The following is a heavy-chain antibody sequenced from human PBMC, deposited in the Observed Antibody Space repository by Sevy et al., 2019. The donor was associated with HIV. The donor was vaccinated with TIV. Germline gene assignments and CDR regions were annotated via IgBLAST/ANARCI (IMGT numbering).Heavy chain of an antibody. CDR3: ARGEQWLSFNY. V-gene: IGHV3-53*01. CDR1: GFNISSNY. CDR2: IYGNNST. D-gene: IGHD6-19*01. Sequence: GGSLRLSCAASGFNISSNYLSWVRQAPWKGLEWVSVIYGNNSTYYADFVKGRFTISRDNSKNTLYLQMNSLRVEDTAIYYCARGEQWLSFNYWGQGTLVTVSS. J-gene: IGHJ4*02.